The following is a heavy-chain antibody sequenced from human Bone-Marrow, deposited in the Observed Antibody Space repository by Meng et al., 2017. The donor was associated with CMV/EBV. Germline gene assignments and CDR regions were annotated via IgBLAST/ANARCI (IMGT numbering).Heavy chain of an antibody. CDR2: IQYDGKIK. CDR3: ARSPSITMVRGVIIPDAFDI. Sequence: GESLKISCTMSGFTFSHYGIHWVRQAPGKGLEWVAYIQYDGKIKYYADSVKGRFTISRDNSKNTLYLQMNSLRAEDTAVYYCARSPSITMVRGVIIPDAFDIWGQGTMVTFSS. J-gene: IGHJ3*02. V-gene: IGHV3-30*02. D-gene: IGHD3-10*01. CDR1: GFTFSHYG.